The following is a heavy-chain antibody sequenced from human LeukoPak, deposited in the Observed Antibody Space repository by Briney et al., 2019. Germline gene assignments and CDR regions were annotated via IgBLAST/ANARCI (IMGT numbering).Heavy chain of an antibody. V-gene: IGHV3-13*04. J-gene: IGHJ4*02. Sequence: GGSLRLSCAASGFTFSSYDMHWVRQPTGKGLEWVSAIGTAGDTYYPGSVKGRFTISRENAKNSLYLQMDSLRAGDTAVYYCVRGTGYSAYDYDFDYWGQGTLVTVSS. CDR2: IGTAGDT. D-gene: IGHD5-12*01. CDR3: VRGTGYSAYDYDFDY. CDR1: GFTFSSYD.